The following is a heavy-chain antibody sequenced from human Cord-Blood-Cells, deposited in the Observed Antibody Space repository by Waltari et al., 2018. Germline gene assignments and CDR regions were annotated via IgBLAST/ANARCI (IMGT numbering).Heavy chain of an antibody. CDR3: ARKGRYCSSTSCYNVAFDI. CDR2: FYYSGRT. CDR1: GGTISSHY. D-gene: IGHD2-2*02. Sequence: QVQLQESGPGLVTPSETLSLTCTVPGGTISSHYWSWFRQPSGKGREWIGSFYYSGRTTCHPSLKSRVTLSVDTSKNQFSLELSSVTAADTAVYYCARKGRYCSSTSCYNVAFDIWGQGTMVTVSS. J-gene: IGHJ3*02. V-gene: IGHV4-59*11.